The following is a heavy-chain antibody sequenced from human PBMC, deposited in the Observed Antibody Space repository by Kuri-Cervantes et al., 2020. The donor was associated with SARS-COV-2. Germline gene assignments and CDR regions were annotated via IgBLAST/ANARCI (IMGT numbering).Heavy chain of an antibody. CDR1: GYTFIRYG. J-gene: IGHJ6*03. CDR3: ARTGGDEDSSGYYSYYYYYMDV. D-gene: IGHD3-22*01. Sequence: SVKVSCKASGYTFIRYGISWVRQAPGQGLEWMGGIIPIFGTANYAQKFQGRVTITADGSTSTAYMELSSLRSEDTAVYYCARTGGDEDSSGYYSYYYYYMDVWGKGTTVTVSS. V-gene: IGHV1-69*13. CDR2: IIPIFGTA.